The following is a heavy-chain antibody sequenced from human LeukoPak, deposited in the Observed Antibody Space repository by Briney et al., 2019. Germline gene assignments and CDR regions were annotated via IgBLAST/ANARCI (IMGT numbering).Heavy chain of an antibody. J-gene: IGHJ1*01. V-gene: IGHV1-18*01. Sequence: ASVKVSCKASGYTFTNYGISWVRQAPGQGLEWMGWISAYNGNTNYAQKLQGRVTMTTDTSTSTAYIELRSLRSDDTAVYYCAREVADYYDSSGYYYAEYFQHWGQGTLVTVSS. CDR1: GYTFTNYG. CDR3: AREVADYYDSSGYYYAEYFQH. D-gene: IGHD3-22*01. CDR2: ISAYNGNT.